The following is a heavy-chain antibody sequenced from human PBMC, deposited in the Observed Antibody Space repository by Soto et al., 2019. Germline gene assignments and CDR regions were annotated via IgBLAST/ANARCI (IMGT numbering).Heavy chain of an antibody. Sequence: QVQLQVSGPGLVKPSATLSLLCTVSTGASASFYWSWIRQPPGKGLECIGYFFYTGSTNHNPSLKGRVTISLDMSSSQFSLSLTSVTAADTAMYYCARSRDGYNLNPIDQWGQGLLVTVSS. D-gene: IGHD5-12*01. CDR2: FFYTGST. J-gene: IGHJ4*02. CDR1: TGASASFY. CDR3: ARSRDGYNLNPIDQ. V-gene: IGHV4-59*01.